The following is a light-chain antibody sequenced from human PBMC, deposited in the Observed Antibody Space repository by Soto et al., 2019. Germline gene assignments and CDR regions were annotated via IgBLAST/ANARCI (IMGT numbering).Light chain of an antibody. J-gene: IGKJ2*01. CDR3: QQSYSAPYT. V-gene: IGKV1-39*01. CDR2: GAS. CDR1: QSISNY. Sequence: DMQMTQSPSSLSASVGDRVTITCRASQSISNYLNWYQQKPGKAPKLLIYGASSLQSGVPSRFRGSGSGTDFTLTISSLQPEDFASYYCQQSYSAPYTFGQGTKLEIK.